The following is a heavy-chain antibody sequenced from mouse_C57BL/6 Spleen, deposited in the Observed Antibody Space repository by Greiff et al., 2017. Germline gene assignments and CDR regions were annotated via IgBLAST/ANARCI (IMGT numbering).Heavy chain of an antibody. V-gene: IGHV14-1*01. CDR2: IDPEDGDT. J-gene: IGHJ4*01. CDR1: GFNIKDYY. CDR3: TTDDYDIKAMDY. D-gene: IGHD2-4*01. Sequence: EVQLQQSGAELVRPGASVKLSCTASGFNIKDYYMHWVKQRPEQGLEWIGRIDPEDGDTEYAPKFQGKATMTADTSSNTAYLQLSSLTSEDTAVYYFTTDDYDIKAMDYWGQGTSVTVSS.